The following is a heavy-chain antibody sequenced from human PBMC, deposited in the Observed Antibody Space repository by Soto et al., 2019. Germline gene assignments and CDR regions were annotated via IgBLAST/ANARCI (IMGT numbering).Heavy chain of an antibody. CDR3: ARDAFITMIVVVISYAFDI. D-gene: IGHD3-22*01. CDR1: GFTFSSYW. CDR2: TNSDGSST. J-gene: IGHJ3*02. V-gene: IGHV3-74*01. Sequence: PGGSLRLSCAASGFTFSSYWMHWVRQAPGKGLVWVSRTNSDGSSTSYADSVKGRFTISRDNAKNTLYLQMNSLRAEDTAVYYCARDAFITMIVVVISYAFDIWGQGTMVTVSS.